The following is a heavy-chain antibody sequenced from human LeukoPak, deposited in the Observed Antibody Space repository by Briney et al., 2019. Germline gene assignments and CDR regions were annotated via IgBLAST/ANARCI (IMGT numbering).Heavy chain of an antibody. V-gene: IGHV1-46*01. Sequence: ASVKVSCKASGYTFTNYYIHWVRQAPGQGLEWMGLINPGGGNTNYAQNFQGRVTMTRDTSASTVYMELSSLRSDDTAVYYCARVSYSNYMGFAYNWFDPWGQGTLVTVSS. CDR3: ARVSYSNYMGFAYNWFDP. D-gene: IGHD4-11*01. CDR2: INPGGGNT. CDR1: GYTFTNYY. J-gene: IGHJ5*02.